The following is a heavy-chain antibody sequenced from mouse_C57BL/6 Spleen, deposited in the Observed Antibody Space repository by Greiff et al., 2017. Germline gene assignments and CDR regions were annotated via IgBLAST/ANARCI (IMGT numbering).Heavy chain of an antibody. D-gene: IGHD1-1*01. Sequence: QVQLQQSGAELARPGASVKLSCKASGYTFTSYGISWVKQRTGQGLEWIGEIYPRSGNTYYNEKFKGKATLTADKSSSTAYMELRSLTSEDSAVYFCARGPYYGSSYDYAMDYWGQGTSVTVSS. V-gene: IGHV1-81*01. CDR3: ARGPYYGSSYDYAMDY. CDR2: IYPRSGNT. J-gene: IGHJ4*01. CDR1: GYTFTSYG.